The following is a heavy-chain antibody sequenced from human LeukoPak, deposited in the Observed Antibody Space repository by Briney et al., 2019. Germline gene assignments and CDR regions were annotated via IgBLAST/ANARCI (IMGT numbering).Heavy chain of an antibody. CDR3: AKDHRWLVDY. Sequence: GGSLRLSCAASGFTFGTYSMHWVRQAPGKGLEWVAIIWSAGTIINYADSVRGRFSISRDNSRNTLYLQMDSLRTEDTAVYYCAKDHRWLVDYWGQGTLVTVSS. CDR1: GFTFGTYS. V-gene: IGHV3-30-3*01. D-gene: IGHD6-19*01. J-gene: IGHJ4*02. CDR2: IWSAGTII.